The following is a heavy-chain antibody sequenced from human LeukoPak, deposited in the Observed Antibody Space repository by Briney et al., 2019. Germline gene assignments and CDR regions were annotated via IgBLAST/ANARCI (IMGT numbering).Heavy chain of an antibody. J-gene: IGHJ6*03. CDR2: IYHSGSI. V-gene: IGHV4-59*11. CDR3: ARTSGKWYYYMDV. CDR1: GGSISGQY. Sequence: SETLSLTCTVSGGSISGQYWSWIRQPPGKGLEWIGEIYHSGSINYNPSLESRVTISVDKSKNQFSLKLTSVTAADTAVYYCARTSGKWYYYMDVWGKGTTVTVSS. D-gene: IGHD6-19*01.